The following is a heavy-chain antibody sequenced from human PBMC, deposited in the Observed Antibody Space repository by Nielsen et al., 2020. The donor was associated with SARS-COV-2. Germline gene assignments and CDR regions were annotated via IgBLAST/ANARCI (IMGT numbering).Heavy chain of an antibody. D-gene: IGHD1-26*01. CDR3: ARALYGGSYYRVLDY. V-gene: IGHV4-61*08. J-gene: IGHJ4*02. CDR2: IYYSGST. CDR1: GGSITSSGHY. Sequence: SETLSLTCSVSGGSITSSGHYWSWIRQPPGKGLEWIGYIYYSGSTNYNPSLKSRVTISVDTSKNQFSLKLSSVTAADTAVYYCARALYGGSYYRVLDYWGQGTLVTVSS.